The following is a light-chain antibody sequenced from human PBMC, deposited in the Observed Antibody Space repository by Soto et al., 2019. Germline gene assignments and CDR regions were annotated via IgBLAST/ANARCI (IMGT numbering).Light chain of an antibody. CDR3: HQRSDWPLT. Sequence: EIVLTQSPTTLSLSPRERATLSCRASQSVSSYFAWYQQKPGQAPRLLIYDASTRAAGIPARFSGSGSGTDFTLTISSLEPEDFAVYYCHQRSDWPLTFGGGTKVEIK. CDR2: DAS. CDR1: QSVSSY. J-gene: IGKJ4*01. V-gene: IGKV3-11*01.